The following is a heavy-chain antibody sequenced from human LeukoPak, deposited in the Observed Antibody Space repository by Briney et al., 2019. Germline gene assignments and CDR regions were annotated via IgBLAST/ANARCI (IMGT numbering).Heavy chain of an antibody. D-gene: IGHD3-9*01. Sequence: GASVKVSCKASGYTFTSYGISWVRQAPGQGLEWMGWISAYNGNTNYAQKLQGRVTMTTDTSTSTAYMELRSLRSDDTAVYYCARDLYRSGDILTGRAPFDYWGQGTLVTVSS. V-gene: IGHV1-18*01. CDR3: ARDLYRSGDILTGRAPFDY. CDR1: GYTFTSYG. J-gene: IGHJ4*02. CDR2: ISAYNGNT.